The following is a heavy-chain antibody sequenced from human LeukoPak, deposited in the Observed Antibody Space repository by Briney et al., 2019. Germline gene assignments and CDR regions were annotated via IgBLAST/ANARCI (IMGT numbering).Heavy chain of an antibody. V-gene: IGHV1-2*02. CDR3: ARDDAVPAAINFDY. J-gene: IGHJ4*02. CDR2: INPNSGGT. Sequence: ASVKVSCKASGYTFTGYYIHWVRQAPGQGLEWMGWINPNSGGTNYAQKFQDRVTMTRDTSISTAYMELSSLRSDDTAVYYCARDDAVPAAINFDYWGQGTLVTVSS. D-gene: IGHD2-2*01. CDR1: GYTFTGYY.